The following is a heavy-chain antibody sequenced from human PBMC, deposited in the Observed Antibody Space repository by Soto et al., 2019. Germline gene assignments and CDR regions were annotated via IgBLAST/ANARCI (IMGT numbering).Heavy chain of an antibody. CDR3: AREEEAAPFDY. J-gene: IGHJ4*02. V-gene: IGHV3-33*01. CDR1: GFTFSSYG. D-gene: IGHD2-15*01. Sequence: PGGSLRLSCAASGFTFSSYGMHWVRQAPGKGLEWVAVIWYDGSNKYYADSVKGRFTISRDNSKNTLYLQMNSLRAEDTAVYYCAREEEAAPFDYWGQGTLVTVSS. CDR2: IWYDGSNK.